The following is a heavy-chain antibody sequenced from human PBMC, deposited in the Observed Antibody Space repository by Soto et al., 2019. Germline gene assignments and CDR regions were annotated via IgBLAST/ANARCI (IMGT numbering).Heavy chain of an antibody. Sequence: GGSLRLSCAASGFTFSSYAMSWVRQAPGKGLEWVANIKQDGSEKYYVDSVKGRFTISRDNAKNSLYLQMNSLRAEDTAVYYCARRYFDVWGQGTTVTVSS. J-gene: IGHJ6*02. V-gene: IGHV3-7*01. CDR3: ARRYFDV. CDR2: IKQDGSEK. CDR1: GFTFSSYA. D-gene: IGHD3-9*01.